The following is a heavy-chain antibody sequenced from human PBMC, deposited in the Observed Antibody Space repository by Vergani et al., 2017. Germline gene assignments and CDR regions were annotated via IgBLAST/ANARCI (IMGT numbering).Heavy chain of an antibody. V-gene: IGHV1-58*02. CDR3: AAATGATTFFVAHETETKYYYYGMDV. Sequence: QMQLVQSGPEVKKPGTSVKVSCKASGFTFTSSAMQWVRQARGQRLEWIGWIVVGSGNTNYAQKFQERVTITRDMSTSTAYMEVGSLRSEDTAVYYCAAATGATTFFVAHETETKYYYYGMDVWGQGTTVTVSS. J-gene: IGHJ6*02. D-gene: IGHD1-26*01. CDR2: IVVGSGNT. CDR1: GFTFTSSA.